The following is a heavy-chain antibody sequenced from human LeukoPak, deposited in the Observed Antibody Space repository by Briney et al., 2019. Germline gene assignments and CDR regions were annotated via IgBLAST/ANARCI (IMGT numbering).Heavy chain of an antibody. V-gene: IGHV3-7*01. Sequence: GGSLRLSCAASGFTFSSYWMTWVRQAPGKGLDWVANIKQDGSEQYYVDSVQGRFTISRDNAKNSLYLQMNSLRAEDTAVYYCATSRFYLESWGQGTLVTVSS. J-gene: IGHJ4*02. CDR3: ATSRFYLES. CDR2: IKQDGSEQ. CDR1: GFTFSSYW.